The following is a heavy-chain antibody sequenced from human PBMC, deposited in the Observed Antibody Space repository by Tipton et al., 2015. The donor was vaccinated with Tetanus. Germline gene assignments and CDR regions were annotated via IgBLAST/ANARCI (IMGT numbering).Heavy chain of an antibody. V-gene: IGHV4-30-4*01. CDR1: GGSIISADHY. CDR3: ARDGGNYFYYGMNV. Sequence: TLSLTFTVSGGSIISADHYWSWIRQPPGKGLEWIGYIYYSGTTYYSLSLKSRVTISVDTSNNHFSLKLSSVTAADTAMYYCARDGGNYFYYGMNVWGQGAAVTVSS. CDR2: IYYSGTT. J-gene: IGHJ6*02.